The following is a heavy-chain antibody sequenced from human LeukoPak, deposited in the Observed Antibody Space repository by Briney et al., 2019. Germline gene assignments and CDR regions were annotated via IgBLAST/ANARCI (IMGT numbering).Heavy chain of an antibody. J-gene: IGHJ3*02. CDR1: GGSISSSSYY. CDR2: IYYSGST. D-gene: IGHD3-22*01. Sequence: SETLSLTCTVSGGSISSSSYYWGWIRQPPGKGLEWIGSIYYSGSTNYNPSLKSRVTISVDTSKNQFSLKLSSVTAADTAVYYCARGVRHSSGYYYTLDAFDIWGQGTMVTVSS. V-gene: IGHV4-39*07. CDR3: ARGVRHSSGYYYTLDAFDI.